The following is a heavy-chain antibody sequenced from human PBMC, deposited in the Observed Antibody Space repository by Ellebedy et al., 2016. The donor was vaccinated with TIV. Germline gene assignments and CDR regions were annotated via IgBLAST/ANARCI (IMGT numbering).Heavy chain of an antibody. Sequence: PGGSLRLSCAAPGFTFSNFDMDWFRQAPGKGLEWVAVISHDGSLKFYADSVKGRFSISRDNSKNTLYLQMNSLRVEDTAVYYCAKGKVDNWMDAGSLDYWGQGSLVTVSS. D-gene: IGHD1-20*01. J-gene: IGHJ4*02. CDR3: AKGKVDNWMDAGSLDY. CDR2: ISHDGSLK. V-gene: IGHV3-30*18. CDR1: GFTFSNFD.